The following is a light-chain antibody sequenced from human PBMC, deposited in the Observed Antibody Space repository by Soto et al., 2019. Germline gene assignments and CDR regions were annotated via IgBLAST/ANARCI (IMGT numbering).Light chain of an antibody. Sequence: EIVLTQSPGTLSLSPGKRATLSCRASQSVSSSYLAWYQQKPGQAPRLLIYGASSRATGIPDRFSGSGSGTDFTLTISRLEPDDFAVYYCQQYGSSPLTFGGGTKVEIK. CDR3: QQYGSSPLT. V-gene: IGKV3-20*01. CDR1: QSVSSSY. J-gene: IGKJ4*01. CDR2: GAS.